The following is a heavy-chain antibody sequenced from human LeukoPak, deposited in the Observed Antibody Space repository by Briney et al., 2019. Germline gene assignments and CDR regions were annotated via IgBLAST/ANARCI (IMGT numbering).Heavy chain of an antibody. CDR2: ITGSGSIT. CDR1: GFTFSSQG. J-gene: IGHJ4*02. Sequence: QTGGSLRLSCAASGFTFSSQGMSWVRQAPGKGLEWVSAITGSGSITYYSDSVKGRFTISRDNSKNTVYLQLNSLRVEDTAVYYRAKMQGYFDYWGQGTLVTVSS. V-gene: IGHV3-23*01. CDR3: AKMQGYFDY.